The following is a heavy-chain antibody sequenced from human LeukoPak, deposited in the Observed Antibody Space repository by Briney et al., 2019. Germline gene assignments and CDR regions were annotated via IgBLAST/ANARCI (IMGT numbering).Heavy chain of an antibody. V-gene: IGHV3-30*03. CDR1: GFTFSSYG. CDR2: ISYDGSNK. CDR3: ARSSGYDSDALDI. Sequence: SGGSLRLSCAASGFTFSSYGMHWVRQAPGKGLEWVAVISYDGSNKYYADSVKGRFTISRDNSKNTLYLQMNSLRAEDTAVYYCARSSGYDSDALDIRGQGTMVTVSS. D-gene: IGHD5-12*01. J-gene: IGHJ3*02.